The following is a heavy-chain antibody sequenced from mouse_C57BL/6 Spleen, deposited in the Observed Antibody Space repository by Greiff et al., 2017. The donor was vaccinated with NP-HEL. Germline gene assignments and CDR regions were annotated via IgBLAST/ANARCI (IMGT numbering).Heavy chain of an antibody. Sequence: EVKLMESGGGLVKPGGSLKLSCAASGFTFSSYAMSWVRQTPEKRLEWVATISDGGSYTYYPDNVKGRFTISRDNAKNNLYLQMSHLKSEDTAMYYCARNYGSSYERTYYFDYWGQGTTLTVSS. J-gene: IGHJ2*01. D-gene: IGHD1-1*01. CDR1: GFTFSSYA. V-gene: IGHV5-4*03. CDR2: ISDGGSYT. CDR3: ARNYGSSYERTYYFDY.